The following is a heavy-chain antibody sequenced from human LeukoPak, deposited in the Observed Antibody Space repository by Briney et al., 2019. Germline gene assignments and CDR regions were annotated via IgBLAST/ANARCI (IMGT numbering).Heavy chain of an antibody. V-gene: IGHV4-4*07. CDR2: IYSSGTT. CDR3: ARLGRVTMVYCFDC. J-gene: IGHJ4*02. D-gene: IGHD3-10*01. Sequence: GSLSLTCSVSGGSISSYYWSWIRQPAGRGLEWIGRIYSSGTTNYNPSLKSRVTMSVDTSKNQFSLKLNSVTAADTAVYYCARLGRVTMVYCFDCWGQGTLVTVSS. CDR1: GGSISSYY.